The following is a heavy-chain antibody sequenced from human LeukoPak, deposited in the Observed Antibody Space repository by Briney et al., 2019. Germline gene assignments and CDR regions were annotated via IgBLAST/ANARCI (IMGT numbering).Heavy chain of an antibody. CDR1: GFTFSSYE. D-gene: IGHD6-13*01. CDR2: ISSSGSTI. CDR3: ARDYSSSWYDY. J-gene: IGHJ4*02. V-gene: IGHV3-48*03. Sequence: GGSLRLSCAASGFTFSSYEMNWVRQAPGKGLEWVSYISSSGSTIYYADSVKGRFTISRDNAKNSLYLQMNSLRAEDTAVYYCARDYSSSWYDYWGQGTLVTVSS.